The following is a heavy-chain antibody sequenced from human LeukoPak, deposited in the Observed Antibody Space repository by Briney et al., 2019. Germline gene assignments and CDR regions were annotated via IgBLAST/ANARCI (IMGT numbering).Heavy chain of an antibody. CDR2: INHSGST. CDR1: GGSFSGYY. Sequence: SETLSLTCAVYGGSFSGYYWSWIRQPPGKGLEWIGEINHSGSTNYNPSLKSRVTISVDTSKNQFSLKLSSVTAAGTAVYYCASSSPNCSGGSCYFGYWGQGTLVTVSS. J-gene: IGHJ4*02. V-gene: IGHV4-34*01. D-gene: IGHD2-15*01. CDR3: ASSSPNCSGGSCYFGY.